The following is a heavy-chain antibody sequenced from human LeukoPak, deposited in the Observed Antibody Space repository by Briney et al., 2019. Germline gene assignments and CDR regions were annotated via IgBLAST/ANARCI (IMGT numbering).Heavy chain of an antibody. Sequence: SETLSLTCAVSGGTINGRYGIWIRQPPGRELEWIGYIFYSGTTYYNPSLKSRVTISVDVSRNQFSLRVTSVTPADTAVYYCARSDFWSGFDYCGQGTLVTVSS. V-gene: IGHV4-59*11. CDR1: GGTINGRY. CDR3: ARSDFWSGFDY. J-gene: IGHJ4*02. D-gene: IGHD3-3*01. CDR2: IFYSGTT.